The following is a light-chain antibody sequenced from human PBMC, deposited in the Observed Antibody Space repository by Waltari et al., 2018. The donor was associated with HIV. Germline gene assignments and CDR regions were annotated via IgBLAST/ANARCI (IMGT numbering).Light chain of an antibody. CDR3: ATWDSGLSAVV. CDR2: DNN. Sequence: SVLTQPPSVSATPGQKVTISCSGSSSNIGSNYVFWYQQLPGTAPKLLIYDNNKRPSGIPDRFSGSKSGTSATLGITGLQTGDEADYYCATWDSGLSAVVFGGGTKLTVL. J-gene: IGLJ2*01. V-gene: IGLV1-51*01. CDR1: SSNIGSNY.